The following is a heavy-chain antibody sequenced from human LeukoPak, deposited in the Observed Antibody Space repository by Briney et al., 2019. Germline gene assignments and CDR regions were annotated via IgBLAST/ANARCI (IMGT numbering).Heavy chain of an antibody. CDR1: GYTFTGYY. D-gene: IGHD4-17*01. V-gene: IGHV1-2*02. Sequence: ASVKVSCRASGYTFTGYYMHWVRQAPGQGLEWMGWINPNSGGTNYAQKSQGRVTMTRDTSISTAYMELSRLRSDDTAVYYCARAPDYGDDGNYGMDVWGQGTTVTVSS. CDR3: ARAPDYGDDGNYGMDV. CDR2: INPNSGGT. J-gene: IGHJ6*02.